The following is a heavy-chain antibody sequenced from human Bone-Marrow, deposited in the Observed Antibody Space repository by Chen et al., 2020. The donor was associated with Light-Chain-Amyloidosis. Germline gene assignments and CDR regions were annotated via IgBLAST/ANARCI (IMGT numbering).Heavy chain of an antibody. J-gene: IGHJ5*02. CDR3: AKDFRVGATWIGDGWFDP. V-gene: IGHV3-23*01. CDR2: ISGSGGST. D-gene: IGHD1-26*01. CDR1: GFTFSSYA. Sequence: EVQLLESGGGLVQPGGSLRLSCAASGFTFSSYAMSWVRQAPGKGLEWISAISGSGGSTYYAGTVTRRLTISRDHSKNTLYLQMNSLRAEDTDVYYCAKDFRVGATWIGDGWFDPWGQGTLVTVSS.